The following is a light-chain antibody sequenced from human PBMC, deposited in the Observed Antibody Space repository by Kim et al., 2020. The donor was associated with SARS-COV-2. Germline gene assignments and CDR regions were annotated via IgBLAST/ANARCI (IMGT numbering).Light chain of an antibody. CDR3: QQRRYWPVT. V-gene: IGKV3-11*01. Sequence: VLTQSPATLSSSPGERSNLSCRASQGFGSQLAWYRQKPAQAPRLVFYDASVRATGIAARFSGSGSGTDFTLTISSREPEDFAVYFCQQRRYWPVTFGQGTKVDIK. J-gene: IGKJ1*01. CDR2: DAS. CDR1: QGFGSQ.